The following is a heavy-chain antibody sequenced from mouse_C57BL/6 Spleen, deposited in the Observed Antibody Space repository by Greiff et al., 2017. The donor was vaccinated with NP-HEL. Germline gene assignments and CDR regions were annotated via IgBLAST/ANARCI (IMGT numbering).Heavy chain of an antibody. J-gene: IGHJ1*03. CDR2: IHPSDSDT. CDR1: GYTFTSYW. D-gene: IGHD4-1*01. CDR3: ATEPGHFDA. Sequence: QVQLQQPGAELVKPGASVKVSCTASGYTFTSYWMHWVKQRPGQGLQWIGRIHPSDSDTNYNQKFKGKATLTVDKSSSTAYMQLSSLTSEDAAVYHRATEPGHFDACGTGPTATVSS. V-gene: IGHV1-74*01.